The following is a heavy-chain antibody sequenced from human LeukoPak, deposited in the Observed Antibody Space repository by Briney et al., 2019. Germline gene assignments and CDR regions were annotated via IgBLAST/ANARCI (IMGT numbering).Heavy chain of an antibody. CDR2: ISYDGSNK. CDR1: GFTFSSYG. V-gene: IGHV3-30*18. Sequence: WGSLRLSCAASGFTFSSYGMHWVRQAPGKGLEWVAVISYDGSNKYYADSVKGRFTISRDNSKNTLYLQMNSLRAEDTAVYYCAKEKRQLFFRNWFDPWGQGTLVTVSS. J-gene: IGHJ5*02. D-gene: IGHD6-13*01. CDR3: AKEKRQLFFRNWFDP.